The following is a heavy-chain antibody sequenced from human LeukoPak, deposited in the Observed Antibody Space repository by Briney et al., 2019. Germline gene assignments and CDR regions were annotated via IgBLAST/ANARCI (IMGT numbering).Heavy chain of an antibody. CDR1: GFTVSSNY. Sequence: PGGSLRLSCAASGFTVSSNYMSWVRQAPGKGLEWVSVIYSGGSTYYADSVKGRFTISRDNAKNSLYLQMNSLRAEDTAVYYCARDKSSKRAAARMDVWGQGTTVTVSS. D-gene: IGHD2-15*01. V-gene: IGHV3-66*01. CDR3: ARDKSSKRAAARMDV. CDR2: IYSGGST. J-gene: IGHJ6*02.